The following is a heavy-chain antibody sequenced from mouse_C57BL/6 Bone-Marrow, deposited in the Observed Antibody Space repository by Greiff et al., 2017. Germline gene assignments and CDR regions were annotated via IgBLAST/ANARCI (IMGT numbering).Heavy chain of an antibody. CDR3: AREANYYGSSYHAMDY. V-gene: IGHV1-55*01. CDR2: IYPGSGST. D-gene: IGHD1-1*01. Sequence: VKLQQPGAELVKPGASVKMSCKASGYTFTSYWITWVKQRPGQGLEWIGDIYPGSGSTNYNEKFKSKATLTVDTSSSTAYRQLSSLTSEDSAVYYCAREANYYGSSYHAMDYWGQGTSVTVSS. J-gene: IGHJ4*01. CDR1: GYTFTSYW.